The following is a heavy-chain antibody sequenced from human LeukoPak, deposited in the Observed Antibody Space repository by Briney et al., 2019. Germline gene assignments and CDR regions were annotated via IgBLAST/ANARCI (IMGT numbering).Heavy chain of an antibody. V-gene: IGHV1-18*01. Sequence: ASVKVSCKASGYTFTSYGISWVRQAPGQGPEWMGWISAYNGNTNYAQKLQGRVTMTTDTSTSTAYMELRSLRSDDTAVYYCARVEGRQWLVQGAQYFQHWGQGTLVTVSS. J-gene: IGHJ1*01. CDR2: ISAYNGNT. D-gene: IGHD6-19*01. CDR1: GYTFTSYG. CDR3: ARVEGRQWLVQGAQYFQH.